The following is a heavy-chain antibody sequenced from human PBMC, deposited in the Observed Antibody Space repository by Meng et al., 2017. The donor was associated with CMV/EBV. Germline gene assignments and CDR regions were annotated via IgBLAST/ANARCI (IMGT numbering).Heavy chain of an antibody. Sequence: GESLKISCAASGFTFSSYSMNWVRQAPGKGPEWVSSISSSSSYIYYADSVKGRFTISRDNAKNSLYLQMNSLRAEDTAVYYCARDKTGVVGLFDYWGQGTLVTVSS. CDR3: ARDKTGVVGLFDY. V-gene: IGHV3-21*01. CDR1: GFTFSSYS. CDR2: ISSSSSYI. D-gene: IGHD2-15*01. J-gene: IGHJ4*02.